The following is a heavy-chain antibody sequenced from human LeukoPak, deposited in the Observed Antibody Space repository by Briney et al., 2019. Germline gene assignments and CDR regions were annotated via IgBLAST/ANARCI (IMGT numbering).Heavy chain of an antibody. D-gene: IGHD6-6*01. J-gene: IGHJ4*02. CDR1: GYRFATYW. CDR2: IYPRDSDT. CDR3: ARHPASLAAWPYYFDF. Sequence: GESLMISCKGSGYRFATYWIGWVRQMPGKGLEWMGIIYPRDSDTRYSASFQGHVTISADTSTNTAYLQWTNLTVSDTAMYYCARHPASLAAWPYYFDFWGQGALVSVSS. V-gene: IGHV5-51*01.